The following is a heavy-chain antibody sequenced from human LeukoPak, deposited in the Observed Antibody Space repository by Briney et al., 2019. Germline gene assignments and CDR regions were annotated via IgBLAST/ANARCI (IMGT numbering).Heavy chain of an antibody. D-gene: IGHD4-23*01. V-gene: IGHV3-23*01. J-gene: IGHJ4*02. CDR2: ISGSGGST. CDR3: APAPTYGGKTPLGY. Sequence: PGGSLRLSCAASGFTFSSYWMHWVRQAPGKGLEWVSVISGSGGSTYYADSVKGRFTISRDNSKNTLYLQMNSLRAEDTAVYYCAPAPTYGGKTPLGYWGQGTLVTVSS. CDR1: GFTFSSYW.